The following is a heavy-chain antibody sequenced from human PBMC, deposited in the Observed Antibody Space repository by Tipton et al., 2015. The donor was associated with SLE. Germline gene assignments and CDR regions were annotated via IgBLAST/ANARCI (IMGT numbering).Heavy chain of an antibody. V-gene: IGHV4-59*01. D-gene: IGHD3-3*01. CDR2: IYYSGST. CDR1: GGSISSYY. CDR3: ARVRFLEGAFDI. J-gene: IGHJ3*02. Sequence: TLSLTCTVSGGSISSYYWSWIRQPPGKGLEWIGYIYYSGSTNYNPSPKSRVTISVDTSKNQFSLKLSSVTAADTAVYYCARVRFLEGAFDIWGQGTMVTVSS.